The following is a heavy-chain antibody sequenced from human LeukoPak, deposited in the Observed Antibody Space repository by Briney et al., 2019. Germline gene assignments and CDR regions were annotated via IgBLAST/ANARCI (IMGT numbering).Heavy chain of an antibody. CDR3: ARVLDDGY. J-gene: IGHJ4*02. V-gene: IGHV3-21*05. D-gene: IGHD3-3*01. CDR1: GFTFSSCS. Sequence: KSGGSLRLSCEASGFTFSSCSMNWVRQAPGKGLEWVSYISSRSDYIYYADSVKGRFTISRDNAKNSLYLQMNSLRAEDTAVYYCARVLDDGYWGQGTLVTVPS. CDR2: ISSRSDYI.